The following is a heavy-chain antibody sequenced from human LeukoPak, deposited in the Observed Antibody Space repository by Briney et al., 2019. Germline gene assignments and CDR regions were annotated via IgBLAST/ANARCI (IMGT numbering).Heavy chain of an antibody. V-gene: IGHV1-18*01. D-gene: IGHD3-3*01. J-gene: IGHJ3*02. Sequence: GASVKVSCKASGYTFTSYGMSWVRQAPGQGMEGMGWISAYNGNTNYAQKLQGRVTMNTDTTKSTAYMELRSQRSDDTAVYYCARDVDHLPGPQYYDFWSGYPDAFDIWGQGTMVTVSS. CDR2: ISAYNGNT. CDR3: ARDVDHLPGPQYYDFWSGYPDAFDI. CDR1: GYTFTSYG.